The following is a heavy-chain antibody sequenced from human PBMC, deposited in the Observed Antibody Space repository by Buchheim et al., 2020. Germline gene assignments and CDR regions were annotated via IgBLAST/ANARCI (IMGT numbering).Heavy chain of an antibody. Sequence: EVQLLESGGGLVQPGGSLRLSCAASGFTFSSYGMTWVRQAPGKGLEWVSSISDSGGTYYADSVKGRFSISRDNSENTLYLQMNSLRAEDTAVFYCAREGIGGFDYWGQGTL. CDR3: AREGIGGFDY. J-gene: IGHJ4*02. D-gene: IGHD1-26*01. CDR2: ISDSGGT. CDR1: GFTFSSYG. V-gene: IGHV3-23*01.